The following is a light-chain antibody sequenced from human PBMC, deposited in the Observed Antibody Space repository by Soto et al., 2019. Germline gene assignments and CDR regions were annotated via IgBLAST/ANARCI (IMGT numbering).Light chain of an antibody. CDR2: GAS. V-gene: IGKV3-15*01. J-gene: IGKJ1*01. CDR1: QSVRSN. CDR3: QQYNNWPPWT. Sequence: EIVMTQSPATLSVSPGERATLSCRASQSVRSNLAWYQQKPGQAPRLLIYGASTRATGIPARFSGSGSGTDFTLTISSLQSEDFAVYYCQQYNNWPPWTFGQGTQVEIK.